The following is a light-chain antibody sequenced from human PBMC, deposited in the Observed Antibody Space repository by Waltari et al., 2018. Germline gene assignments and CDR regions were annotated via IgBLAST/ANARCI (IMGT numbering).Light chain of an antibody. V-gene: IGLV2-23*02. CDR1: SSDVGNYNL. CDR3: CSYAGLGIYV. J-gene: IGLJ1*01. Sequence: QSGLTQPDSVSGSPGQSITISCTGTSSDVGNYNLVSWYQQYPGKAPKLMVYEVTKRTSGVSDRFSGSKSGNTASLTIYGLQSEDEADYYCCSYAGLGIYVFGTGTKVTVL. CDR2: EVT.